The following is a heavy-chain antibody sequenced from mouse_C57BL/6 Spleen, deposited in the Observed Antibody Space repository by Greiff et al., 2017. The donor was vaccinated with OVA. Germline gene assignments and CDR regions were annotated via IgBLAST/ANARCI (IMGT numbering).Heavy chain of an antibody. V-gene: IGHV14-4*01. Sequence: DVQLQESGAELVRPGASVKLSCTASGFNIKDDYMHWVKQRPEQGLEWIGWIDPENGDTEYSSKFQGKATITSDTSSNTAYLQLSSLTSEDTAVYYCTTYRFAYWGQGTLVTVSA. J-gene: IGHJ3*01. CDR2: IDPENGDT. CDR3: TTYRFAY. CDR1: GFNIKDDY.